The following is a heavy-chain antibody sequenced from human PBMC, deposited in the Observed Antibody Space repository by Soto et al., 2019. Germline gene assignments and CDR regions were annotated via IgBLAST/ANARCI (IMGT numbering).Heavy chain of an antibody. CDR3: ARDKITGLFDY. CDR1: GGSVRSSTYY. D-gene: IGHD2-8*02. Sequence: SETLSLTCTVSGGSVRSSTYYLGWIRQAPGKGLEWIASIYYSGRTHNNPALKSRVTMSVDTYTNQFSLKMNAVTAADTAVYYCARDKITGLFDYWGQGTLVTVSS. V-gene: IGHV4-39*02. CDR2: IYYSGRT. J-gene: IGHJ4*02.